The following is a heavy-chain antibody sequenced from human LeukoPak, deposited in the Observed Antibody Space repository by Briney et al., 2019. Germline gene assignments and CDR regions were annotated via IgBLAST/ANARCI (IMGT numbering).Heavy chain of an antibody. CDR3: ARSISWEMFFYYFDY. CDR1: GYTFTSYG. V-gene: IGHV1-18*01. Sequence: GASVKVYCKASGYTFTSYGISWVRQAPGQGLEWMGWISAYNGNTNYAQKLQGRVTMTTDTSTSTAYMELRSLRSDDTAVYYCARSISWEMFFYYFDYWGQGTLVTVSS. J-gene: IGHJ4*02. CDR2: ISAYNGNT. D-gene: IGHD1-26*01.